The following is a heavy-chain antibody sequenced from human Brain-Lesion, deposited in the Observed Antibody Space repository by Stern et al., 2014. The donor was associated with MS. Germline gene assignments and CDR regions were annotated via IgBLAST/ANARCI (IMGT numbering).Heavy chain of an antibody. D-gene: IGHD2-2*01. J-gene: IGHJ6*02. CDR3: ARGRVVPGFQYYATDV. Sequence: QVQLQESGPGLVKPSQTLSLSCTVSGGSISSGGYYWSWIRQPAGKGLEWIGRIFKSGSTSYNPSLKSRVPISIDSSKTQFSLRLNSMTAADTAVYYCARGRVVPGFQYYATDVWGQGTTVIVSS. CDR2: IFKSGST. CDR1: GGSISSGGYY. V-gene: IGHV4-61*02.